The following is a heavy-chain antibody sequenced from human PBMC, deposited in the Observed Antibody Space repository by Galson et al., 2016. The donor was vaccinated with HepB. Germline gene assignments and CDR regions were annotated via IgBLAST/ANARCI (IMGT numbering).Heavy chain of an antibody. V-gene: IGHV4-39*01. CDR1: GGSISTYSYY. CDR3: ARQATSGWCDS. J-gene: IGHJ5*02. Sequence: SETLSLTCSVSGGSISTYSYYWGWIRQSPEKGLEWIGNIYHTGSTYYNPSLKSRVTISIDTSNNHFSMNLTSVTAADTGVFYCARQATSGWCDSWGQGSLVIVSS. CDR2: IYHTGST. D-gene: IGHD6-19*01.